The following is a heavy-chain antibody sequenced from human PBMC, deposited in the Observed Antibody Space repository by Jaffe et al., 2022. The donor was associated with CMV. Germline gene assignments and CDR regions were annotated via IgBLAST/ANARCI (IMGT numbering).Heavy chain of an antibody. Sequence: QITLKESGPTLMKPTQTLTLTCTFSGFSLSTSGVGVGWIRQPPGKALEWLALNYWNDDKRYSPSLKSRLTITKDTSKNQVVLTMTNMDPVDTATYYCAHRRIDYGAFDYWGQGTLVTVSS. CDR1: GFSLSTSGVG. V-gene: IGHV2-5*01. D-gene: IGHD4-17*01. CDR2: NYWNDDK. CDR3: AHRRIDYGAFDY. J-gene: IGHJ4*02.